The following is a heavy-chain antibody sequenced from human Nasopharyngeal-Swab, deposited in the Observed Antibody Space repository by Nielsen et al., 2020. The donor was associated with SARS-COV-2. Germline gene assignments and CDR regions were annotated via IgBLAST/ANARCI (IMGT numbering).Heavy chain of an antibody. Sequence: GGSLRLSCASSGFTFDDYAMHWVRQAPGKGLEWVAVISYDGSNKYYADSVKGRFTISRDNSKNTLYLQMNSLRAEDTAVYYCARDKDSSSWSDAFDIWGQGTMVTVSS. D-gene: IGHD6-13*01. CDR1: GFTFDDYA. CDR3: ARDKDSSSWSDAFDI. J-gene: IGHJ3*02. V-gene: IGHV3-30-3*01. CDR2: ISYDGSNK.